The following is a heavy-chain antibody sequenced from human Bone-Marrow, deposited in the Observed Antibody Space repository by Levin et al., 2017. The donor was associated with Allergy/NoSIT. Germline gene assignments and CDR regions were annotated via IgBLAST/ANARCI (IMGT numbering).Heavy chain of an antibody. J-gene: IGHJ6*02. Sequence: GESLKISCAASGFTFSSYAMHWVRQAPGKGLEWVAVISYDGSNKYYADSVKGRFTISRDNSKNTLYLQMNSLRAEDTAVYYCARAMDVWGQGTTVTVSS. CDR1: GFTFSSYA. V-gene: IGHV3-30*04. CDR2: ISYDGSNK. CDR3: ARAMDV.